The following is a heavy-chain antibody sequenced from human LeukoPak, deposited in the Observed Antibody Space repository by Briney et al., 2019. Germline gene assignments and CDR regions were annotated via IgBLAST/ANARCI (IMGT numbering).Heavy chain of an antibody. D-gene: IGHD3-22*01. V-gene: IGHV1-46*01. J-gene: IGHJ5*02. Sequence: ASVKVSYKASGGTFSSYAISWVRQAPGQGLEWMGIINPSGGSTSYAQKFQGRVTMTRDMSTSTVYMELSSLRSEDTAVYYCARMSYYDSSGDNWFDPWGQGTLVTVSS. CDR2: INPSGGST. CDR3: ARMSYYDSSGDNWFDP. CDR1: GGTFSSYA.